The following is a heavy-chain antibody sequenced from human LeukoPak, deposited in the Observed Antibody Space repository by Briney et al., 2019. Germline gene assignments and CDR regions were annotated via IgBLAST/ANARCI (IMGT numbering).Heavy chain of an antibody. J-gene: IGHJ1*01. CDR2: ISGSGGST. CDR1: GFTFSSYA. CDR3: AKDLACVGDCYYEYFQH. V-gene: IGHV3-23*01. D-gene: IGHD2-21*02. Sequence: PGGSLRLSCAASGFTFSSYAMSWVRQAPGKGLEWVSAISGSGGSTYYADSVKGRFTISRDNSKNTLYLQMNSLRAEDTAVYYCAKDLACVGDCYYEYFQHWGQGTLVTVSS.